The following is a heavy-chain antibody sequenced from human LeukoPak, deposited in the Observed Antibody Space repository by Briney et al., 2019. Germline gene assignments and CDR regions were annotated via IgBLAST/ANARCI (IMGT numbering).Heavy chain of an antibody. Sequence: GGSLGLSCAASGFTFSSYWMHWVRHAPGKGLVWVARINSDGSSTSYADSVKGRFTIYRDNAKNTLYLQMNSLRAEDTAVYYCATLKKVAFGMNYWGQGTLVTVSS. J-gene: IGHJ4*02. D-gene: IGHD3-10*01. CDR1: GFTFSSYW. CDR3: ATLKKVAFGMNY. CDR2: INSDGSST. V-gene: IGHV3-74*01.